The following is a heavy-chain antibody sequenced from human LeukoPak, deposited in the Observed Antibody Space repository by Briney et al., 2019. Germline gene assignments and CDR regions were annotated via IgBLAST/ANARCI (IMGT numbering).Heavy chain of an antibody. D-gene: IGHD2-8*02. CDR3: ARSEDFCTGGVCYLH. CDR1: GYTFTGYY. J-gene: IGHJ4*02. CDR2: INPNSGGT. Sequence: ASVKVSCKASGYTFTGYYMHWVRQAPGQGLEWMGWINPNSGGTNYAQKFQGRVTMTRDTSISTAYMELSRLRSDDTAVYYCARSEDFCTGGVCYLHWGQGTLVTVSS. V-gene: IGHV1-2*02.